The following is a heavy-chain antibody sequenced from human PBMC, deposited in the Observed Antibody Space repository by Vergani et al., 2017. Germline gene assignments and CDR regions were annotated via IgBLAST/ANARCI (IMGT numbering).Heavy chain of an antibody. Sequence: QVQLVQSGAEVKKPGASVQVSCKASGYTFTSYGISWVRPAPGQGIEGRGWISAYNGNTNYAQKLQGRVTMTTDTSTSTAYIELRSLRSDDTAVYYCASPREGAAGSFDYWGQGTLVTVSS. CDR2: ISAYNGNT. J-gene: IGHJ4*02. D-gene: IGHD6-13*01. CDR1: GYTFTSYG. CDR3: ASPREGAAGSFDY. V-gene: IGHV1-18*04.